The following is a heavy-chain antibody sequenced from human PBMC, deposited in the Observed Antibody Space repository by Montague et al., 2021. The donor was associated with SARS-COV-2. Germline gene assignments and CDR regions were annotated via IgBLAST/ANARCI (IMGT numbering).Heavy chain of an antibody. D-gene: IGHD5-12*01. CDR2: ISSSGSTI. CDR1: VFTFSDYY. Sequence: SLRLSCAASVFTFSDYYMSWIRQAPGKGLEWVSYISSSGSTIYYADSVKGRFTISRDNAKNSLYLQMNSLRAEDTAVYYCARDDGATILGYYYYGMDVWGQGTTVTVSS. J-gene: IGHJ6*02. CDR3: ARDDGATILGYYYYGMDV. V-gene: IGHV3-11*01.